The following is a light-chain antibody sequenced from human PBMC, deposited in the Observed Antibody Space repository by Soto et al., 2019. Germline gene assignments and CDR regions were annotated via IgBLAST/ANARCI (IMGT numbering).Light chain of an antibody. CDR3: QQYNNWPPLT. J-gene: IGKJ4*01. V-gene: IGKV3-15*01. Sequence: EIVMTQSPATLSVSPGERATLSCRASQSVSSNLAWYQQKPGQAPRLLIYGASTRATGIPARFSGSGSGTEFTLAISSLQSENFAVYYCQQYNNWPPLTFGGETKVESK. CDR1: QSVSSN. CDR2: GAS.